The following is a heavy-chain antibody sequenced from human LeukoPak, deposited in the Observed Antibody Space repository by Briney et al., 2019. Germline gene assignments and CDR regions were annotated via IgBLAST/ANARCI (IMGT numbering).Heavy chain of an antibody. J-gene: IGHJ4*02. D-gene: IGHD2-21*01. CDR2: ISYDGSNK. Sequence: PGGSLRLSCAASGFTFSSYAMHWVRQAPGKGLEWVAVISYDGSNKYYADSVKGRFTISRDNSKNTLYLQMNSLRAEDTAVYYCATRRITYYSNWGQGTLVTVSS. CDR3: ATRRITYYSN. CDR1: GFTFSSYA. V-gene: IGHV3-30-3*01.